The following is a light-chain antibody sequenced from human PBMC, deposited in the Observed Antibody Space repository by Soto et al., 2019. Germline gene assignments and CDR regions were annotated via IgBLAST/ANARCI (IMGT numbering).Light chain of an antibody. CDR1: SSDVGGYNY. V-gene: IGLV2-14*01. J-gene: IGLJ1*01. CDR3: SSYTSSTTLYV. Sequence: QSALTQPASVSGSPGQSITISCTGTSSDVGGYNYVSWYQHHPGKAPKLIIYEVSNRPSGVSNRFSGSKSGDTASLTISGLHAEDEADYYCSSYTSSTTLYVFGTGTKLTVL. CDR2: EVS.